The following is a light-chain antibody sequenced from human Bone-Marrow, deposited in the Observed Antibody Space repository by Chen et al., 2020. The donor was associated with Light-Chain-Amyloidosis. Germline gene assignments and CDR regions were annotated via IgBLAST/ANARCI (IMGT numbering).Light chain of an antibody. V-gene: IGLV2-23*02. J-gene: IGLJ3*02. Sequence: QSALTQPASVSGSPGQSITISCTGTSTDVGSYNLVSWYQHHPGRAPKLILYGVNNRPSGVSERFSGSKTDNTASLTISGLLGEDEADYYCCSYGGRFSLMFGGGTRLTVL. CDR1: STDVGSYNL. CDR2: GVN. CDR3: CSYGGRFSLM.